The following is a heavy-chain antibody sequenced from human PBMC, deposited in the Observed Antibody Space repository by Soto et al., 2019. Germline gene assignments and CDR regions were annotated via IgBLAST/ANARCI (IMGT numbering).Heavy chain of an antibody. V-gene: IGHV1-58*02. CDR1: GFTFTSSA. D-gene: IGHD5-12*01. J-gene: IGHJ4*02. CDR2: IVVGSGNT. Sequence: GASVKVSCKASGFTFTSSAMQWVRQARGQRLEWIGWIVVGSGNTNYAQKFQERVTITRDMSTSTAYMELSSLRSEDTAVYYCARRVTRRDGYKYDYWGQGTLVTVSS. CDR3: ARRVTRRDGYKYDY.